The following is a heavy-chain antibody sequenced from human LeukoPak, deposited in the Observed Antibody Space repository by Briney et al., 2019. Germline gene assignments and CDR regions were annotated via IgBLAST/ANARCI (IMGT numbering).Heavy chain of an antibody. CDR2: MSGSGGST. CDR3: AKGVRVTTYFYYGMDV. Sequence: GGSLRLSCAASGFTFSSYAMSWVRQAPGKGLEWVSYMSGSGGSTIYADPVRGRYTISRDNSKNTLYLQMNSLRAEDTAVYYCAKGVRVTTYFYYGMDVWGQGTTVTVSS. J-gene: IGHJ6*02. V-gene: IGHV3-23*01. D-gene: IGHD4-17*01. CDR1: GFTFSSYA.